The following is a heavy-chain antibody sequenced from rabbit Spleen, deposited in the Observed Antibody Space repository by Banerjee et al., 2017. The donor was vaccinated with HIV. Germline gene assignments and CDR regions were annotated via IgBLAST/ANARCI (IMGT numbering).Heavy chain of an antibody. CDR1: GFSFSSNDY. J-gene: IGHJ4*01. D-gene: IGHD4-1*01. V-gene: IGHV1S40*01. CDR3: ARETSSGWGVVSFYFNL. CDR2: IAGSGSGFT. Sequence: QSLEESGGDLVKPGASLTLTCTASGFSFSSNDYMCWVRQAPGKGLEWISCIAGSGSGFTYSATWAKGRFTCSKTSSTTVTLQMTSLTAADTATYFCARETSSGWGVVSFYFNLWGQGTLVTVS.